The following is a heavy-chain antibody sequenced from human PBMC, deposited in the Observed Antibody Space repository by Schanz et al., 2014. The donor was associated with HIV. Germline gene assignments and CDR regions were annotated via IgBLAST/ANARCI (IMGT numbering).Heavy chain of an antibody. CDR3: AKDRNQYDSRYIGKGNYYYYYGMDV. Sequence: QVQLVESGGGVVQPGRSLRLSCAGSGFSFDTFGIHWVRQAPGKGLEWLAVISYDGSGKFYVDSVKGRFTISRDNSKNTVYLQAKSLRPEDTAVYYCAKDRNQYDSRYIGKGNYYYYYGMDVWGQGTTVTVSS. D-gene: IGHD3-22*01. CDR2: ISYDGSGK. V-gene: IGHV3-30*18. J-gene: IGHJ6*02. CDR1: GFSFDTFG.